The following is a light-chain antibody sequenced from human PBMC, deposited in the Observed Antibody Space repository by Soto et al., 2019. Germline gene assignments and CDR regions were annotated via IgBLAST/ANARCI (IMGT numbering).Light chain of an antibody. J-gene: IGLJ1*01. CDR2: EVT. Sequence: QSALTQPASVSPSPGQSVTISCAGTSSDVGGYNYVSWYQQRPGRAPKHMIYEVTYRPSGVSTRFSGCKSGNTASLTISGLQAEDEADYYCSSYTTSSTLVFGTGTKATV. CDR1: SSDVGGYNY. V-gene: IGLV2-14*01. CDR3: SSYTTSSTLV.